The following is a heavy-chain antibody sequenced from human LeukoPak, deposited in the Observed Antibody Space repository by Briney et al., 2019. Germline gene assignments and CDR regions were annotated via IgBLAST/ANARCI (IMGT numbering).Heavy chain of an antibody. CDR1: DDSITMYY. D-gene: IGHD5-24*01. V-gene: IGHV4-59*01. J-gene: IGHJ3*02. CDR3: ARGEMATIEDAFDI. Sequence: SETLSLTCTVSDDSITMYYWTWLRQPPGKGLEWIGYVDHTGSTKFNPSLNGRVSISRDTSNNFFSLRLRSVTAADTAVYYCARGEMATIEDAFDIWGQGTMVTVSS. CDR2: VDHTGST.